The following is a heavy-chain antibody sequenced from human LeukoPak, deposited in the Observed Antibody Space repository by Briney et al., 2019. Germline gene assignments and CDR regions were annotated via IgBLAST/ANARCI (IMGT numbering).Heavy chain of an antibody. D-gene: IGHD6-13*01. V-gene: IGHV4-4*07. CDR2: IYTSGST. J-gene: IGHJ4*02. CDR3: AREGAAAGSPFDY. CDR1: GDSINTYY. Sequence: SETLSLTCTVSGDSINTYYWSWIRQPPGKGLEWIGRIYTSGSTNYNPSLKSRVTMSVDTSKNQFSLKLSSVTAADTAVYYCAREGAAAGSPFDYWGQGTLVTVSS.